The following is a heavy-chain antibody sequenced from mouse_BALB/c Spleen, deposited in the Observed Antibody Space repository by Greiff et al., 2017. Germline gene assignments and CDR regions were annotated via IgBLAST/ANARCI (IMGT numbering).Heavy chain of an antibody. D-gene: IGHD2-1*01. J-gene: IGHJ4*01. V-gene: IGHV1-14*01. CDR3: ARDCYDNYAYDAMGY. Sequence: VQLQQSGPELVTPGASVKMSCKASGYTFTSYVMHWVKQKPGQGLEWIGYINPYNDGIKYNEKFKGKATLTSDKSSSTAYMELSSLTSEDSAVYYCARDCYDNYAYDAMGYWGQGTSVTVS. CDR1: GYTFTSYV. CDR2: INPYNDGI.